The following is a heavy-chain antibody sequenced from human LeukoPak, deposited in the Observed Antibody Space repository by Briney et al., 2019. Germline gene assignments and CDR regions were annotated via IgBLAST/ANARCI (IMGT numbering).Heavy chain of an antibody. CDR2: ISSSGGNT. CDR1: GFTFSSYA. D-gene: IGHD4-23*01. J-gene: IGHJ4*02. CDR3: AKTLYGGNSWNVFGY. Sequence: GGSLRLSCAASGFTFSSYAMSWVRQAPGKGLEWVSTISSSGGNTYYADSEKGRFTIPRDNSKNTLYLQINSLSAEDTAVYYCAKTLYGGNSWNVFGYWGQGTLVTVSS. V-gene: IGHV3-23*01.